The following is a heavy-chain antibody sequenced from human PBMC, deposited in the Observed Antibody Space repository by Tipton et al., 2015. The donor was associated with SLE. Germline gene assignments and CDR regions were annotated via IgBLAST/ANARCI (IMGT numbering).Heavy chain of an antibody. CDR2: IYYSGST. D-gene: IGHD3-16*01. CDR3: AREWFGAFDI. CDR1: GGSIGSYY. Sequence: LRLSCTVSGGSIGSYYWSWIRQPPGKGLEWIGYIYYSGSTNYNPSLKSRVTISVDTSKNQFSLKLSSVTAADTAVYYCAREWFGAFDIWGQGTMVTVSS. V-gene: IGHV4-59*01. J-gene: IGHJ3*02.